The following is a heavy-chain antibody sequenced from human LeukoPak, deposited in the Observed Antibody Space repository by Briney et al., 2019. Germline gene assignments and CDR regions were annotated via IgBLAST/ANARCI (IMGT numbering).Heavy chain of an antibody. J-gene: IGHJ4*02. Sequence: PSETLSLTCTVSGGSISSSSYYWGWIRQPPGKGLEWIGSIYYSGSTYSNQSLTSRVTISVYTSNYQFSPKLSSVTAADTAVYYCAKIVLEYYNFWSSYLYYFDYWGQGTLVTVSS. D-gene: IGHD3-3*01. CDR1: GGSISSSSYY. CDR3: AKIVLEYYNFWSSYLYYFDY. V-gene: IGHV4-39*07. CDR2: IYYSGST.